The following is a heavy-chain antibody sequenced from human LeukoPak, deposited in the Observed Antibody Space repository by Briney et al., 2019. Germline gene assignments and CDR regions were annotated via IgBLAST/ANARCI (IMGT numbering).Heavy chain of an antibody. Sequence: GGSLRLSCASSGFSLSSYWMSWVRQAPGEGLEWVASIKQDGSEKYYVDSVKGRFTISRDSAKNSLNLQMNNLRAEDTAVYYCARALDSSSSRYQAFEYWGQGTPVTVSS. V-gene: IGHV3-7*01. CDR3: ARALDSSSSRYQAFEY. CDR1: GFSLSSYW. CDR2: IKQDGSEK. D-gene: IGHD2-2*01. J-gene: IGHJ4*02.